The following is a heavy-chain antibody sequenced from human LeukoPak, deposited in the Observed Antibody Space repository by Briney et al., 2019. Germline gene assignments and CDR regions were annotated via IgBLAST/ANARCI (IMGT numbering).Heavy chain of an antibody. D-gene: IGHD4-23*01. V-gene: IGHV3-48*04. CDR2: ISSSSSTI. J-gene: IGHJ4*02. Sequence: PGGSLRLSCAASGFTFSSYGMNWVRQAPGKGLEWVSYISSSSSTIYYADSVKGRFTISRDNAKNSLYLQMNSLRAEDTAVYYCARDQTTVVMFSGYYFDYWGQGTLVTVSS. CDR3: ARDQTTVVMFSGYYFDY. CDR1: GFTFSSYG.